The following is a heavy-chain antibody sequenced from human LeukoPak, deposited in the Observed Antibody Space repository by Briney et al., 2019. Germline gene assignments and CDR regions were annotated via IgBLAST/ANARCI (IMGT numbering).Heavy chain of an antibody. CDR2: INHSGST. D-gene: IGHD2-21*01. CDR3: ARAKNGCGGDCYSPSFFDY. J-gene: IGHJ4*02. Sequence: SETLSLTCAVYGGSFSDYYWSWIRQPPGKGLEWIGEINHSGSTNYNPSLKNRVTMSVDTSKNQFSLKLSSVTAADTAVYYCARAKNGCGGDCYSPSFFDYWGQGTLVTVPS. CDR1: GGSFSDYY. V-gene: IGHV4-34*01.